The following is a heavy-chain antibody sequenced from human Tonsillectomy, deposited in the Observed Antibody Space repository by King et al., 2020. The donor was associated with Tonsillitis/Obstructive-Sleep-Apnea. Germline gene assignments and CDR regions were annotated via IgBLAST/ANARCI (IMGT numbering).Heavy chain of an antibody. D-gene: IGHD3-3*01. Sequence: QLQESGPGLVKPSETLSLTCTASGGSISSYYWSWIRQPAGKGLEWIGRIYTSGSTNYNPSLKSRVTMSVDTSKNQFSLKLSSVTAADTAVYYCARDFWSGYYTEASWFDPWGQGTLVTVSS. V-gene: IGHV4-4*07. CDR3: ARDFWSGYYTEASWFDP. J-gene: IGHJ5*02. CDR1: GGSISSYY. CDR2: IYTSGST.